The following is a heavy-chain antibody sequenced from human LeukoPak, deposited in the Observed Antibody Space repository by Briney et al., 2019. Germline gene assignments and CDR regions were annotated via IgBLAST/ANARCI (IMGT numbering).Heavy chain of an antibody. CDR1: GDSISSSSYY. CDR3: ARDLRGVTAD. J-gene: IGHJ4*02. Sequence: SETLSLTCNVSGDSISSSSYYWSWIRQPAGKGLEWIGRIYISGSTKYNPSLESRVTISLDASKSQLALKLSSVTAADTAVYYCARDLRGVTADWGQGTLLTVSS. V-gene: IGHV4-61*02. D-gene: IGHD3-10*01. CDR2: IYISGST.